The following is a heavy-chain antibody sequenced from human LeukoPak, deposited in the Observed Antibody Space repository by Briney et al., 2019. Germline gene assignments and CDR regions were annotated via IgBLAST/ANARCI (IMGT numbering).Heavy chain of an antibody. Sequence: GESLRLSCAASGFTVSNNYISWVRQAPGKGLEWVSVIYSGGSTKYADSVKARFTISRDNSKNTVYLQMNSLRADDTAVYYCARATLDNWGQGTLVTVSS. J-gene: IGHJ4*02. V-gene: IGHV3-53*01. CDR3: ARATLDN. CDR2: IYSGGST. CDR1: GFTVSNNY.